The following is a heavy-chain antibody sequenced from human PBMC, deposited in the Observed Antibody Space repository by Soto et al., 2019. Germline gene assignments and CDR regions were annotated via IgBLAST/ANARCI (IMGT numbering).Heavy chain of an antibody. J-gene: IGHJ3*02. V-gene: IGHV4-59*01. D-gene: IGHD3-16*01. CDR1: GGSISSYY. Sequence: SETLSLTCTVSGGSISSYYWSWIRQPPGKGLEWIGYIYYSGSTNYNPSLKSRVTISVDTSKNQFSLKLSSVTAADTAVYYCARDRWLLRQGLLGETTDAFDIWGQGTMGTV. CDR2: IYYSGST. CDR3: ARDRWLLRQGLLGETTDAFDI.